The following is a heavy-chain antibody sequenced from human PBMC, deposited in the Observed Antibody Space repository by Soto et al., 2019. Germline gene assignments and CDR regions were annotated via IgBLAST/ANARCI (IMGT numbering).Heavy chain of an antibody. J-gene: IGHJ5*02. CDR2: INVYNGNT. V-gene: IGHV1-18*01. Sequence: QVQLVQSGGEVKKPGASVKVSCKASGYTFTNYGISWVRQAPGQGLEWMGWINVYNGNTKYAQKVQGRVTMTTDTCTXTXYMELRSLRSDDTAVYYCARGVGSGSYYNQYNWFDPWGQGTLVTVSS. CDR1: GYTFTNYG. D-gene: IGHD3-10*01. CDR3: ARGVGSGSYYNQYNWFDP.